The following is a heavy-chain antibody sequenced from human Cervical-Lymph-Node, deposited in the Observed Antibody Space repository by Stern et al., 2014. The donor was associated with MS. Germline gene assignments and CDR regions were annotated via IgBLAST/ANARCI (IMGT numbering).Heavy chain of an antibody. CDR1: QLTVSNVW. V-gene: IGHV3-15*01. D-gene: IGHD2-15*01. J-gene: IGHJ3*02. Sequence: EVQLVESGGGLVKPGGSLRLSCVASQLTVSNVWMSWVRQAPGKGLEWVGRIKSEIDGGTAEYAAPAKGRFTSSRDDSQNILYLQMNSLQTEDTAVYYCTREWFCRSGSCFYAFEIWGQGTMVNVS. CDR3: TREWFCRSGSCFYAFEI. CDR2: IKSEIDGGTA.